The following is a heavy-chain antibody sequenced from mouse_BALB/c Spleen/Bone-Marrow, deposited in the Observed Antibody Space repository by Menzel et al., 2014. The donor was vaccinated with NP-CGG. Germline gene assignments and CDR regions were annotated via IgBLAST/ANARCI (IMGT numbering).Heavy chain of an antibody. CDR3: TKITAATGYFGV. Sequence: EVQLQQSGTVLARPGASVKMSCKASGYTFTSYWMHWVKQRPGQGLEWIGAIYPGNSDTSYNQKFKGKAKLTAVTSTSTAYMELSSLTNEDSAVYYCTKITAATGYFGVWGAGTTVTVSS. J-gene: IGHJ1*01. CDR1: GYTFTSYW. CDR2: IYPGNSDT. D-gene: IGHD1-2*01. V-gene: IGHV1-5*01.